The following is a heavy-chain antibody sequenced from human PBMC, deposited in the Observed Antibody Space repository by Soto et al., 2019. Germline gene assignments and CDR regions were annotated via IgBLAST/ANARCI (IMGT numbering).Heavy chain of an antibody. V-gene: IGHV4-39*01. CDR3: ARPIEDRWNYDAFDI. CDR2: RYYSGSN. D-gene: IGHD1-7*01. Sequence: PSETLSLTCTVSGGSISSSSYYWGWIRQPPGKGLEWIGSRYYSGSNYYNPSRKSLVTISVDTSKNQFSLKLSSVTATVTAVYYCARPIEDRWNYDAFDIWGQGTRVTVSS. CDR1: GGSISSSSYY. J-gene: IGHJ3*02.